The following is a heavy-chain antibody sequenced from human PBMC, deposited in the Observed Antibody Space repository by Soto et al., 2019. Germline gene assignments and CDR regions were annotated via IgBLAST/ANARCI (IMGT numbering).Heavy chain of an antibody. CDR1: GFTFSSYS. D-gene: IGHD6-13*01. CDR2: ISSSSSYI. CDR3: ARGDSSRWFY. Sequence: VGSLRLSCAASGFTFSSYSMNWVRQAPGKGLEWVSSISSSSSYIYYADSVKGRFTISRDNAKNSLYLQMNSLRAEDTAVYYCARGDSSRWFYWGQGTLVTVSS. V-gene: IGHV3-21*01. J-gene: IGHJ4*02.